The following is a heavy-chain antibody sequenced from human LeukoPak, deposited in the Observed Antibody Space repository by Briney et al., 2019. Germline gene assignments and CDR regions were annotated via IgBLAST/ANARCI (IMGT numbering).Heavy chain of an antibody. Sequence: GGSLRVSCAASGFTFSIFAMNWVRQAPGKGLEWVASITGSGDDSYYADSVKGRFTVARDNPRSTLSLQMNSLRADDTAIYFCTKDSVTTYLDDDYFDCWGQGTLVTVSA. CDR3: TKDSVTTYLDDDYFDC. J-gene: IGHJ4*02. CDR1: GFTFSIFA. D-gene: IGHD1-1*01. CDR2: ITGSGDDS. V-gene: IGHV3-23*01.